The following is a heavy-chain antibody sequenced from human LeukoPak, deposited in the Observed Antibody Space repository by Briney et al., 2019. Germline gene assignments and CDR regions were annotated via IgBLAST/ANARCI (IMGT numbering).Heavy chain of an antibody. D-gene: IGHD6-13*01. J-gene: IGHJ4*02. CDR3: ARDREAAGQKLTDY. Sequence: GASVKVSCKASGYTFTSYGVTWVRQAPGQGLEWMGWISVYNGNTNYAQKLQGRVTMTTDTSMSTAYMELRSLRSDDTAIYYCARDREAAGQKLTDYWGQGTLVTVSS. CDR1: GYTFTSYG. V-gene: IGHV1-18*01. CDR2: ISVYNGNT.